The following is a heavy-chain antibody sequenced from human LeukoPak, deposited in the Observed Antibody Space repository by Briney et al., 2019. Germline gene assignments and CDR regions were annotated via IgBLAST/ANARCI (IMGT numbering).Heavy chain of an antibody. CDR1: GGSISSGGYY. CDR3: AREYYYDSSGSLSYGMDV. V-gene: IGHV4-31*03. J-gene: IGHJ6*02. D-gene: IGHD3-22*01. CDR2: IYYSGST. Sequence: PSETLSLTCTVSGGSISSGGYYWSWIRQHPGKGLELIGYIYYSGSTYYNPSIKSRVTISVDTSKNQFSLKLSSVTAADTAVYYCAREYYYDSSGSLSYGMDVWGQGTTVTVSS.